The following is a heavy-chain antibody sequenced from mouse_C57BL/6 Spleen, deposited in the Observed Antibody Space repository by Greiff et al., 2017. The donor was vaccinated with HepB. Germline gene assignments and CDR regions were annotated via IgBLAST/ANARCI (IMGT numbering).Heavy chain of an antibody. CDR2: IRLKSDNYAT. Sequence: EVQGVESGGGLVQPGGSMKLSCVASGFTFSNYWMNWVRQSPEKGLEWVAQIRLKSDNYATHYAESVKGRFTISRDDSKSSVYLQMNNLRAEDTGIYYCTADGSSFDYWGQGTTLTVSS. CDR1: GFTFSNYW. J-gene: IGHJ2*01. V-gene: IGHV6-3*01. CDR3: TADGSSFDY. D-gene: IGHD1-1*01.